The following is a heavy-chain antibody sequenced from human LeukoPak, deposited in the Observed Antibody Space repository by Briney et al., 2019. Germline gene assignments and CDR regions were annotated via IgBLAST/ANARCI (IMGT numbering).Heavy chain of an antibody. V-gene: IGHV3-74*01. Sequence: GGSLRLSCAASGFTFSNYWMHWVRQVPGKGLVWVSRISSDGSSTIYADSVKGRFTISRDNAKNRLYLQMNSLRADDTAVYYCAREESSAWSHFDYWGQGTLVTVSS. J-gene: IGHJ4*02. CDR3: AREESSAWSHFDY. CDR1: GFTFSNYW. D-gene: IGHD6-19*01. CDR2: ISSDGSST.